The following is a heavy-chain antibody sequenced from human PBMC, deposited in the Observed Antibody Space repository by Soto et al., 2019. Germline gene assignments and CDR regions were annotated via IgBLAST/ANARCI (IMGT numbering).Heavy chain of an antibody. CDR1: GGTFSSYA. D-gene: IGHD2-15*01. CDR3: ARDRRDCSGGSCYSEPSLYNWFDP. J-gene: IGHJ5*02. CDR2: IIPIFGTA. Sequence: QVQLVQSGAEVKKPGSSVKVSCKASGGTFSSYAISWVRQAPGQGLEWMGGIIPIFGTANYAQKFQGRVTITADESTSTAYMELSSVRSEDTAVYYCARDRRDCSGGSCYSEPSLYNWFDPWGQGTLVTVSS. V-gene: IGHV1-69*01.